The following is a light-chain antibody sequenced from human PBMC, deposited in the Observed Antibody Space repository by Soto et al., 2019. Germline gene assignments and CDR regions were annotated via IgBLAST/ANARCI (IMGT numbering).Light chain of an antibody. Sequence: DIQMAHFPSPLSASVGSRRNITCRASQSISSWLAWYQQKPGKAPKLLIYDASSLESGVPSRLSGSASGTEFTLTSSSMPPDDFATYYCQHYNSYWTFGQGTKVDIK. CDR1: QSISSW. V-gene: IGKV1-5*01. J-gene: IGKJ1*01. CDR3: QHYNSYWT. CDR2: DAS.